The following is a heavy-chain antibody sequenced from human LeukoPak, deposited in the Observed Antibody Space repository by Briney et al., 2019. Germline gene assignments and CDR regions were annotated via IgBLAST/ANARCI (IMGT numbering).Heavy chain of an antibody. CDR3: GHINADSSIVPDS. J-gene: IGHJ4*02. CDR2: IYWNNDK. V-gene: IGHV2-5*01. D-gene: IGHD3-22*01. CDR1: GFSVTTSGLG. Sequence: SGPTLVNPTQTLTLTCTFSGFSVTTSGLGVGWIRQPPGKALEWLALIYWNNDKTYSPSLKSRLTITKDTSKNHVVLIMTNIHPVNTATYYCGHINADSSIVPDSWGQGTLVIVSS.